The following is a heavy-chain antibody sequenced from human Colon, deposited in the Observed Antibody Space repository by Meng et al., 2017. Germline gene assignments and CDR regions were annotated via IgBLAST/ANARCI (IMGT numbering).Heavy chain of an antibody. CDR2: MSDSGTT. CDR1: GGSIKSGGYH. V-gene: IGHV4-31*03. D-gene: IGHD4-17*01. Sequence: QVHLHESGPGLVRPSDALSLVCTVSGGSIKSGGYHWSWVRQPPGKGLEYIGFMSDSGTTDYNPSLRSRVSISEIGSSKNQFSLTLRSVTAADTATYFCARDTLYGTDYWGQGVLVTVSS. J-gene: IGHJ4*02. CDR3: ARDTLYGTDY.